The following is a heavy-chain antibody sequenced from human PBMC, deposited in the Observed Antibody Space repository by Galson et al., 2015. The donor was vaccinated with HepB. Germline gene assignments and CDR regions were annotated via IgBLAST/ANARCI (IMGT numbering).Heavy chain of an antibody. CDR1: GYTFTGYY. J-gene: IGHJ6*02. CDR2: INPNSGGT. Sequence: SVKVSCKASGYTFTGYYMHWVRQAPGQGLEWMGWINPNSGGTNYAQKFQGWVTMTRDTSISTAYMELSRLRSDDTAVYYCATNLLPADYYYYGMDVWGQGTTVTVSS. V-gene: IGHV1-2*04. D-gene: IGHD2-2*01. CDR3: ATNLLPADYYYYGMDV.